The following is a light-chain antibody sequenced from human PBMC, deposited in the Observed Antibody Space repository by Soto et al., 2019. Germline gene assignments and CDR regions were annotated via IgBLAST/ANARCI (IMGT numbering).Light chain of an antibody. V-gene: IGLV2-14*03. CDR2: DVS. CDR1: SSDVGGYDH. CDR3: SSYTSSGTPV. J-gene: IGLJ2*01. Sequence: QSVLTQPASVSGSPGQSITISCTGTSSDVGGYDHVSWYQHHPGKAPKLMIYDVSSRPSGVSNRFSGSKSGNTASLTISGLQAEDEGDYYCSSYTSSGTPVFGGGTKVTVL.